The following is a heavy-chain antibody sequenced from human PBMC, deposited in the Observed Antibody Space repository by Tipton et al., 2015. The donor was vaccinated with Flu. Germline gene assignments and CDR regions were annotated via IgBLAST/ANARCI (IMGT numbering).Heavy chain of an antibody. CDR3: TSPAGTGRGFDY. J-gene: IGHJ4*02. V-gene: IGHV3-73*01. CDR2: IRSKANSYAT. D-gene: IGHD6-13*01. Sequence: SLRLSCAASGFTFSGSAMHWVRQASGKGLEWVGRIRSKANSYATAHAASVKGRFTISRDDSKNTAYLQMNSLKTEDTAVYYCTSPAGTGRGFDYWGQGTLVTVSS. CDR1: GFTFSGSA.